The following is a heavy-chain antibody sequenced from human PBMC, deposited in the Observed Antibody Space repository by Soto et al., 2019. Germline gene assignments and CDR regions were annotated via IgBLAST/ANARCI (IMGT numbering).Heavy chain of an antibody. CDR3: ARYLAPYSGSSPVYYYYYGMDV. J-gene: IGHJ6*02. CDR2: IIPMFGSA. V-gene: IGHV1-69*06. Sequence: QVQLVQSGAEVEKSGSSVKVSCTAYGGSFRTYAITWVRQAPGQGLEWMGGIIPMFGSANYAQKFQGRVTITADKSTSTAYMELSSLRSEDTAVYYCARYLAPYSGSSPVYYYYYGMDVWGQGTTVTASS. CDR1: GGSFRTYA. D-gene: IGHD1-26*01.